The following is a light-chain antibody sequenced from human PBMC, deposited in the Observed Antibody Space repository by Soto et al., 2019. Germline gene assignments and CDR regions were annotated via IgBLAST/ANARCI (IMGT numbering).Light chain of an antibody. Sequence: QSVLTQPPSVSAAPGQRVTISCSGSSSNIGGNSVSWYQQLPGTAPKLLIYDDDKRPSGIPDRFSGSKSGTPATLGITGFQTGDDVEYYCGSWDINLSAYVCATETKFTVL. J-gene: IGLJ1*01. CDR2: DDD. CDR1: SSNIGGNS. V-gene: IGLV1-51*01. CDR3: GSWDINLSAYV.